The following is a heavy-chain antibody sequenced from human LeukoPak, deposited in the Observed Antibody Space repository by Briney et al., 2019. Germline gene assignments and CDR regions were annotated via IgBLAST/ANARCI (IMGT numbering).Heavy chain of an antibody. D-gene: IGHD3-22*01. CDR1: GYTFTGYY. Sequence: GASVKVSCKASGYTFTGYYMHWVRQAPGQGLEWMGWINPNSGGTNYAQKFQGRVTMTRDTSISTAYMELSRLRSDDTAVYYCARDYDSSGYYYSGDDAFDIWDQGTIVTVSS. CDR2: INPNSGGT. V-gene: IGHV1-2*02. J-gene: IGHJ3*02. CDR3: ARDYDSSGYYYSGDDAFDI.